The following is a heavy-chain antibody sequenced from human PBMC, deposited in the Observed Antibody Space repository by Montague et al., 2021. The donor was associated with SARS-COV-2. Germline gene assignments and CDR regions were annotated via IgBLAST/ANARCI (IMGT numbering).Heavy chain of an antibody. CDR3: ARRGFYFWFDP. D-gene: IGHD2/OR15-2a*01. V-gene: IGHV1-18*01. Sequence: SVKVSCKASGYTFTSYGISWVRQAPGQGLEWMGWVSAYNGDTHYAQKLQDRVTMTTVTSTSTAYMELRSLTSDDTAVYYCARRGFYFWFDPWGQGTLVTVSS. CDR1: GYTFTSYG. J-gene: IGHJ5*02. CDR2: VSAYNGDT.